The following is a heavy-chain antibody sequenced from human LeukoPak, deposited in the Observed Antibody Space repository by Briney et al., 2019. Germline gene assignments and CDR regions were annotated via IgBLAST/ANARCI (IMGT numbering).Heavy chain of an antibody. CDR3: ARDPRDGYNDYYYYGMDV. D-gene: IGHD5-24*01. CDR1: GFTFSSYA. Sequence: GRSLRLSCAASGFTFSSYAMHWVRQAPGKGLEWVAVISYDGSNKYYADSVKGRFTISRDNSKNTLYLKMNSLRAEDTAVYYCARDPRDGYNDYYYYGMDVWGQGTTVTVSS. J-gene: IGHJ6*02. CDR2: ISYDGSNK. V-gene: IGHV3-30-3*01.